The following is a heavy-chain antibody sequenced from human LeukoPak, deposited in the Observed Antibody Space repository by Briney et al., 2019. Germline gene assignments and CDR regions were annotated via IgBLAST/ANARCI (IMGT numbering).Heavy chain of an antibody. J-gene: IGHJ3*02. D-gene: IGHD2-15*01. Sequence: GGSLRLSCAASGFTFSSYGMHWVRQAPGKGLEWVAVIWYDGSNKYYADSVKGRFTISRDNSKNTLYLEMNSLRADDTAVYYCAKSGYCSGGSCSDAFDIWGQGTMVTVSS. CDR2: IWYDGSNK. CDR1: GFTFSSYG. CDR3: AKSGYCSGGSCSDAFDI. V-gene: IGHV3-33*06.